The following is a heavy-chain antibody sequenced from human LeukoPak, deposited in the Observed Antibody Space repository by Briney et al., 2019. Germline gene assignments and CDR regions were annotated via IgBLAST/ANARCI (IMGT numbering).Heavy chain of an antibody. Sequence: SVKVSCKASGGTFSSYAISWVRQAPGQGLEWMGGIIPIFGTANYAQKFQGRVTITADESTSTAYMELSSLRSEDTAVYYCARRLDIVVSIAFDIWGQGTMVTVSS. CDR1: GGTFSSYA. J-gene: IGHJ3*02. V-gene: IGHV1-69*13. CDR3: ARRLDIVVSIAFDI. CDR2: IIPIFGTA. D-gene: IGHD5-12*01.